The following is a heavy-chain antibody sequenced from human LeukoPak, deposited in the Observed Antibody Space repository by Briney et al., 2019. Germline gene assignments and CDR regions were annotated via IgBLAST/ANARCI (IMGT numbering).Heavy chain of an antibody. D-gene: IGHD3-22*01. CDR3: ARDSRITMIQSGAFDI. J-gene: IGHJ3*02. CDR2: ISYDGSNK. CDR1: GFTFSSYA. V-gene: IGHV3-30-3*01. Sequence: SLRLSCXASGFTFSSYAMHWVRQAPGKGLEWVAVISYDGSNKYYADSVKGRFTISRDNSKNTLYLQMNSLRAEDTAVYYCARDSRITMIQSGAFDIWGQGTMVTVSS.